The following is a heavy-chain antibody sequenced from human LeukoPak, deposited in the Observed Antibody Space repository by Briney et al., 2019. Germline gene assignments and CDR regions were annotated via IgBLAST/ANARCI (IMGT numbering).Heavy chain of an antibody. D-gene: IGHD6-6*01. CDR3: ASSSSSSPDYGMDV. CDR2: ASYDGSNK. V-gene: IGHV3-30*03. CDR1: EFTFSSYG. J-gene: IGHJ6*02. Sequence: GRSLRLSCAASEFTFSSYGMHWVRQAPGKGLEWVAVASYDGSNKYYADSVKGRFTISRDNSKNTLYLQMNSLRAEDTAVYYCASSSSSSPDYGMDVWGQGTTVTVSS.